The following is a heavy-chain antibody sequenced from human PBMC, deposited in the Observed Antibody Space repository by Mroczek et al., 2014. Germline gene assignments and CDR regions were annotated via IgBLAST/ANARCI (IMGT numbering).Heavy chain of an antibody. V-gene: IGHV3-33*01. Sequence: ESGGGVVQPGRSLRLSCAASGFTFSSYGMHWVRQAPGKGLEWVAVIWYDGSNKYYADSVKGRFTISRDNSKNTLYLQMNSLRAEDTAVYYCAREGHSSSWFRTYYYFDYWGQGTLVTVSS. CDR3: AREGHSSSWFRTYYYFDY. CDR1: GFTFSSYG. D-gene: IGHD6-13*01. CDR2: IWYDGSNK. J-gene: IGHJ4*02.